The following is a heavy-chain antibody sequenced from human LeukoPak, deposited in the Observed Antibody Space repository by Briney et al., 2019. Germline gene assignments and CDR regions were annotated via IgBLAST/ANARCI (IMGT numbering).Heavy chain of an antibody. CDR1: GGSISSYY. Sequence: PSETLSLTRTVSGGSISSYYWSWIRQPPGKGLEWIGCIYYSGSTNYNPSLKSRVTISVDTSKNQFSLKLSSVTAADTAVYYCARHEVYSYGTFDYWGQGTLVTVSS. J-gene: IGHJ4*02. D-gene: IGHD5-18*01. V-gene: IGHV4-59*08. CDR3: ARHEVYSYGTFDY. CDR2: IYYSGST.